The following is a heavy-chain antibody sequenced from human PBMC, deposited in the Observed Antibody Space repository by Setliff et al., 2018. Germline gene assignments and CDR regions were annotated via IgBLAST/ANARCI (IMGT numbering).Heavy chain of an antibody. Sequence: GESLKISCKASGHIFTNYWIGWVRQMPGKGLEWMGVIYPGDSDTRYSPSFQGQVTISADKSINTAYLQWSSLKASDTAIYHCTRHEDRNKCTSSSCYRENDAFDVWGQGAMVTVSS. V-gene: IGHV5-51*01. CDR2: IYPGDSDT. D-gene: IGHD2-2*01. J-gene: IGHJ3*01. CDR3: TRHEDRNKCTSSSCYRENDAFDV. CDR1: GHIFTNYW.